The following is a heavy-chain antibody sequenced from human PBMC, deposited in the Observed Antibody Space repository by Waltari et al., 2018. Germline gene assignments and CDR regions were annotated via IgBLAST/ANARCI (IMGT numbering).Heavy chain of an antibody. D-gene: IGHD6-19*01. V-gene: IGHV3-7*01. Sequence: EVQLVESGGGLVQPGGSLRISSAASGFTFSGLWWSWVRQAPGKGLEWVANIKQDGREKYYVDSVKGRFTISRDNAKNSLYLQMNSLRAEDTAVYYCASEPLSSGWYGYWGQGTLVTVSS. J-gene: IGHJ4*02. CDR1: GFTFSGLW. CDR2: IKQDGREK. CDR3: ASEPLSSGWYGY.